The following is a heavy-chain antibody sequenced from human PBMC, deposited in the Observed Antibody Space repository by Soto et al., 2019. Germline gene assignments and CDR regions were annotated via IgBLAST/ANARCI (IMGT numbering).Heavy chain of an antibody. CDR3: ARDQLDILTGYYPAGFDY. CDR2: IYYSGST. D-gene: IGHD3-9*01. CDR1: GGSISSYY. Sequence: PSETLSLTCTVSGGSISSYYWSWIRQPPGKGLEWIGYIYYSGSTNYNPSLKSRVTISVDTSKNQFSLKLSSVTAADTAVYYCARDQLDILTGYYPAGFDYWGQGTLVTVSS. V-gene: IGHV4-59*01. J-gene: IGHJ4*02.